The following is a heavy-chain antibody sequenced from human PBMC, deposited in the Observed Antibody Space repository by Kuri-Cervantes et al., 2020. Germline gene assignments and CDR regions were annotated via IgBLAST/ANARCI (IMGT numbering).Heavy chain of an antibody. V-gene: IGHV1-18*01. CDR2: ICAYNGNT. J-gene: IGHJ4*02. Sequence: ASVKVSCKASGYTFTSYGISWVRQAPGQGLEWMGWICAYNGNTNYAQKLQGRVTMTTDTSTSTAYMELRSLRSDDTAVYYCARFSDDYDILTVDYWGQGTLVTVSS. CDR1: GYTFTSYG. CDR3: ARFSDDYDILTVDY. D-gene: IGHD3-9*01.